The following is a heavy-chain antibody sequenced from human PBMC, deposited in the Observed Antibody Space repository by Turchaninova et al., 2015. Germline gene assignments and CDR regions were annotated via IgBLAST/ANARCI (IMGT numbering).Heavy chain of an antibody. Sequence: LVESGGGVVQPGGSLRLSCAASGFTFSTYGMHWVRQAPGKGLEWVAFIPYDGSNQYYADSVKGRFTVYRDNSKNTLYLQVNSLRTEDTAVYYCSKGGPSVAVSGSAPFDYWGQGTLVTVSS. CDR2: IPYDGSNQ. CDR3: SKGGPSVAVSGSAPFDY. J-gene: IGHJ4*02. D-gene: IGHD6-19*01. V-gene: IGHV3-30*02. CDR1: GFTFSTYG.